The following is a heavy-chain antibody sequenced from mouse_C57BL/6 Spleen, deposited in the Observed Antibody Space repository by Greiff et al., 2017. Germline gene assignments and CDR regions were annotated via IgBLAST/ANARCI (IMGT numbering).Heavy chain of an antibody. CDR2: IDPETGGT. CDR1: GYTFTDYE. Sequence: QVQLQQSGAELVRPGASVTLSCKASGYTFTDYEMHWVKQTPVHGLEWIGAIDPETGGTAYNQKFKGKAILTADKSSSPAYRELRSLTSEDTAVYYCTRTSAYDGYYGNFDCWGQGTTLTVAS. V-gene: IGHV1-15*01. J-gene: IGHJ2*01. CDR3: TRTSAYDGYYGNFDC. D-gene: IGHD2-3*01.